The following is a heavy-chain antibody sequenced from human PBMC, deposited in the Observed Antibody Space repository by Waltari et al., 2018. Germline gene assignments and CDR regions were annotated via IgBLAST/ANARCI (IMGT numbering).Heavy chain of an antibody. Sequence: QVQLQESGPGLVKPSETLSLTCTVSGGSISSYYWSWIRQPAGKGLEWIGRIYTSGSTNYNPCLKSRVTIAVEKSKNQFSLKRSSVTAADTAGYYCARGLDSSSWYDAFDIWGQGTMVTVSS. CDR1: GGSISSYY. CDR3: ARGLDSSSWYDAFDI. J-gene: IGHJ3*02. V-gene: IGHV4-4*07. D-gene: IGHD6-13*01. CDR2: IYTSGST.